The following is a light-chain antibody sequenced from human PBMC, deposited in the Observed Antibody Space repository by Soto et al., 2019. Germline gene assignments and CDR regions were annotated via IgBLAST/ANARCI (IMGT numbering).Light chain of an antibody. CDR3: QQYGGSPMT. Sequence: VFPKSPVPLSLSPGERGNLFFRASQSVRNNYLAWYQHTPGQAPRLLVSGASNRATGIPDRFSGSGSGTDFTLTISRLEPEDLSLYYCQQYGGSPMTVGQGTRLDIK. J-gene: IGKJ5*01. CDR2: GAS. CDR1: QSVRNNY. V-gene: IGKV3-20*01.